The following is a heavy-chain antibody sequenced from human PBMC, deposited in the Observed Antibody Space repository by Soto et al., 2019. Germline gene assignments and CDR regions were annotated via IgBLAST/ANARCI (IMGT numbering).Heavy chain of an antibody. Sequence: QVQLVQSGAEVKKPGSSVKVSCTASGGTFSSYAISWVRQAPGQGLEWMGGIIPIFGTANYAQKFQGRVTITADESTSTDYMELSSLRSEDTAVYYCASHVTSDYGESAEYFQHWGQGTLVTVSS. D-gene: IGHD4-17*01. CDR1: GGTFSSYA. J-gene: IGHJ1*01. CDR2: IIPIFGTA. CDR3: ASHVTSDYGESAEYFQH. V-gene: IGHV1-69*01.